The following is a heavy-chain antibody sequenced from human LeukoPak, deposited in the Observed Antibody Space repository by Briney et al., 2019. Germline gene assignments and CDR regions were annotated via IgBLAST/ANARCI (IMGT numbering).Heavy chain of an antibody. CDR3: ARGYTEGYYYYYYMDV. CDR1: GGSISSSSYY. CDR2: IYYSGST. Sequence: TSETLSLTCTVSGGSISSSSYYWGWIRQPPGKGLEWIGSIYYSGSTYYNPSLKSRVTISVDTSKNQFSLKLSSVTAADTAVYYCARGYTEGYYYYYYMDVWGKGTTVTVSS. D-gene: IGHD5-24*01. J-gene: IGHJ6*03. V-gene: IGHV4-39*07.